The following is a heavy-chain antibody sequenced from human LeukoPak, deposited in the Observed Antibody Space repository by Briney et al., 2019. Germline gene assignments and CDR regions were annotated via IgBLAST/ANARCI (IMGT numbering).Heavy chain of an antibody. CDR2: IYYSGST. V-gene: IGHV4-59*08. J-gene: IGHJ4*02. Sequence: SETLSLTCTVSGGSISSYYWSWIRQPPGKGLEWIGYIYYSGSTNYNPSLKSRVTISVDTSKNQFSLKLSSVTAADTAVYYCARHRIVGATQLDYFDYWGQGTLVTVSS. D-gene: IGHD1-26*01. CDR1: GGSISSYY. CDR3: ARHRIVGATQLDYFDY.